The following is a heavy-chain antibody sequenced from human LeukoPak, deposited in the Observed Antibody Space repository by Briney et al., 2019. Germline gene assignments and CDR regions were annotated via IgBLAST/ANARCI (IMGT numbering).Heavy chain of an antibody. CDR2: ISSSDSTK. Sequence: PGGSLRLSCAASGFTFSAYEMHWVRQAPGKGLEWISYISSSDSTKYYTDSVKGRFTISRDNAKNSLYLQMNSLRAEDTAVYYCAREMDYFDSRPIDYWGQGTLVTVSS. V-gene: IGHV3-48*03. J-gene: IGHJ4*02. CDR1: GFTFSAYE. D-gene: IGHD3-22*01. CDR3: AREMDYFDSRPIDY.